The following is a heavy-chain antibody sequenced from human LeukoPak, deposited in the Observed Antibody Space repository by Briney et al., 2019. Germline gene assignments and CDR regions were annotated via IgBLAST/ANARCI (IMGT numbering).Heavy chain of an antibody. Sequence: SETLSLTCTVSGGSISSSSYYWGWIRQPPGKGLEWTGSIYYSGSTYYNPSLKSRVTISVDTSKNQFSLKLSSVTAADTAVYYCARGGYYDSRGYYYVLDYWGQGTLVTVSS. V-gene: IGHV4-39*07. CDR1: GGSISSSSYY. J-gene: IGHJ4*02. D-gene: IGHD3-22*01. CDR2: IYYSGST. CDR3: ARGGYYDSRGYYYVLDY.